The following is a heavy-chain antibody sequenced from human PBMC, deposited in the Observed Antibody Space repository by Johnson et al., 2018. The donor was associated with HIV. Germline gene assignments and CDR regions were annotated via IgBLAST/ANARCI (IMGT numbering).Heavy chain of an antibody. J-gene: IGHJ3*02. D-gene: IGHD6-13*01. CDR1: GFIVSSNY. V-gene: IGHV3-30*18. CDR3: TKCIWGSSLIDAFDI. CDR2: ISSDGSNK. Sequence: QVQLVESGGGFFQPGGSLRLSCAASGFIVSSNYMGWVRQAPGKGLEWVAVISSDGSNKYYADSVKGRFTISRDNSKNTLYLQMNSLRAEDTAVYYCTKCIWGSSLIDAFDIWGQGTKVTVSS.